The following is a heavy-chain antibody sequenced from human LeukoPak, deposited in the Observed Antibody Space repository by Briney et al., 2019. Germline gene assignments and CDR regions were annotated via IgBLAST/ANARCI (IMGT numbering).Heavy chain of an antibody. CDR1: GFTFSSHA. D-gene: IGHD1-1*01. CDR3: ARALTTLTYEGY. Sequence: GGSLRLSCAASGFTFSSHAMSWVRQAPGKGLEWVSTVSGSGGKTYYADSVKGRFTISRDNSKNTLYLQMSSLRAEDTAVYYCARALTTLTYEGYWGQGTLVTVSS. V-gene: IGHV3-23*01. J-gene: IGHJ4*02. CDR2: VSGSGGKT.